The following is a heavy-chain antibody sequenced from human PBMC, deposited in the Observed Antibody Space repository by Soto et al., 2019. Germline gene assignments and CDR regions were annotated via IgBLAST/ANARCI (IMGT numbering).Heavy chain of an antibody. CDR2: IYHSGST. V-gene: IGHV4-30-2*01. Sequence: LSLTCAVSGGSISSGGYSWSWIRQPPGKGLEWIGYIYHSGSTYYNPSLKSRVTISVDRSKNQFSLKLSSVTAADTAVYYCARVLLWSGGPNWFAPWAQGTLVPVSS. CDR3: ARVLLWSGGPNWFAP. D-gene: IGHD3-10*01. CDR1: GGSISSGGYS. J-gene: IGHJ5*02.